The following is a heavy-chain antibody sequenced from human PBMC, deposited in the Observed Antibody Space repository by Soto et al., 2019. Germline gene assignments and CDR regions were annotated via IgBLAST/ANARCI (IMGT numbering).Heavy chain of an antibody. Sequence: QPLRLPFVIAVHSVSINSAAWTWIQKTPSTGLEGLGRTYSRSKWYNDYAVSVRSRITINPDTYMNQFSLHLDSVIPEDLAVYYCAGVASFRGMEGWGRGTQVPGSS. D-gene: IGHD2-21*01. V-gene: IGHV6-1*01. CDR2: TYSRSKWYN. J-gene: IGHJ6*02. CDR3: AGVASFRGMEG. CDR1: VHSVSINSAA.